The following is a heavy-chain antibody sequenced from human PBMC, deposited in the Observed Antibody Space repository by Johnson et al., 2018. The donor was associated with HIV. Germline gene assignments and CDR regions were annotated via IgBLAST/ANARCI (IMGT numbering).Heavy chain of an antibody. CDR1: GFTVSSNY. CDR3: ATPLAHYVSSAYGGGAFDI. CDR2: IYSGGST. D-gene: IGHD3-22*01. V-gene: IGHV3-53*01. Sequence: VQLVESGGGLIQPGGSLRLSCAASGFTVSSNYMSWVRQAPGKGLEWVSVIYSGGSTYYTVSVKGRFTISRDNSKNKLYLQMDSLRAEDTAVYYCATPLAHYVSSAYGGGAFDIWGQGTMVTVSS. J-gene: IGHJ3*02.